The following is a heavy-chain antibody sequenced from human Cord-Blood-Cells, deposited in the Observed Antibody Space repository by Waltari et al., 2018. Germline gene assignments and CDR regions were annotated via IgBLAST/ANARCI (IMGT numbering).Heavy chain of an antibody. D-gene: IGHD7-27*01. CDR2: IYYSGST. CDR3: ARRGTGDRRNAFDI. J-gene: IGHJ3*02. Sequence: QVQLQQWGAGLLKPSETLSLTCAVYGGSFSGYYWSWIRQPPGKGLEWIGYIYYSGSTNYNPSLKSRVTISVDTSKNQCSLKLSSVTAADTAVYYCARRGTGDRRNAFDIWGQGTMVTVSS. CDR1: GGSFSGYY. V-gene: IGHV4-34*11.